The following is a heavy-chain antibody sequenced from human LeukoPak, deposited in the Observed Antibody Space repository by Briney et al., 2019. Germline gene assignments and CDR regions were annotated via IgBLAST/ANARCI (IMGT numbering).Heavy chain of an antibody. V-gene: IGHV4-61*02. CDR2: IYTSGST. Sequence: SQTLSLTCTVSGGSISSGSYYWSWIRQPAGKGLEWIGRIYTSGSTNYNPSLKSRVTISVDTSKNQFSLKLSSVTAADTAVYYCAGLSKYSYGSIDYWGQGTLVTVSS. CDR3: AGLSKYSYGSIDY. CDR1: GGSISSGSYY. D-gene: IGHD5-18*01. J-gene: IGHJ4*02.